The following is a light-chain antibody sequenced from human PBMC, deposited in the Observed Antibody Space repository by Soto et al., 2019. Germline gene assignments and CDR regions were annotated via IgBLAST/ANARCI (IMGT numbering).Light chain of an antibody. J-gene: IGKJ1*01. CDR2: DAS. CDR3: QQRSNWPT. Sequence: EIVMAQSPVPLSESPGARATLSCRASQSVSSYLAWYQQKPGQPPRLLIYDASNRATGIPARFSGSGSGTDFTLTISSLEPDDFAVYYRQQRSNWPTFGQGTKVDIK. CDR1: QSVSSY. V-gene: IGKV3-11*01.